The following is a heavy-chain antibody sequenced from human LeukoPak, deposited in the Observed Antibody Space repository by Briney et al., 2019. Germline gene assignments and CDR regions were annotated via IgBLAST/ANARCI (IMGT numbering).Heavy chain of an antibody. Sequence: SETLSLTCTVSGGPISSSSYYWGWIRQPPGKGLEWIGSIYYSGSTYYNPSLKSRVTISVDTSKNQFSLKLSSVTAADTAVYYCARRAVRGSSDIDYWGQGTLVTVSS. V-gene: IGHV4-39*01. CDR3: ARRAVRGSSDIDY. J-gene: IGHJ4*02. CDR2: IYYSGST. D-gene: IGHD6-6*01. CDR1: GGPISSSSYY.